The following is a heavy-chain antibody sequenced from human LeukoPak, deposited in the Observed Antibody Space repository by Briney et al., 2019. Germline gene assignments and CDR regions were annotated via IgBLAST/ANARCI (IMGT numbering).Heavy chain of an antibody. CDR1: GGSISSNNYN. V-gene: IGHV4-39*01. J-gene: IGHJ5*02. D-gene: IGHD1-1*01. CDR3: ARRTATGRFDP. Sequence: SSETLSLTCTVSGGSISSNNYNCVWIRQPPGKGLEWIGTIYYSGSTYYNPSLKSRVNISVDTSKNQFSLNLDSVTAADSAVYYFARRTATGRFDPWGQGTLVTVSS. CDR2: IYYSGST.